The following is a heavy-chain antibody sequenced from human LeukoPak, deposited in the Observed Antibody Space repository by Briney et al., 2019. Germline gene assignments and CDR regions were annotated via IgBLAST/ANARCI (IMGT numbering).Heavy chain of an antibody. CDR3: ATDDGL. Sequence: GGSLRLSCAASGFTFSSYNMNWVRQAPGKGLEWVSYISTSISTIYYADSLKGRFTISRDNAKNSLYLQINSLRAEDTAVYYCATDDGLWGRGTLVTVSS. J-gene: IGHJ2*01. CDR1: GFTFSSYN. CDR2: ISTSISTI. V-gene: IGHV3-48*04.